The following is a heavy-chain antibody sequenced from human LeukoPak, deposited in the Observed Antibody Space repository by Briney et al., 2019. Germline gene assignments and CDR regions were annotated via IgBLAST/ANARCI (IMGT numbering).Heavy chain of an antibody. CDR3: ARDRNWNFDY. J-gene: IGHJ4*02. D-gene: IGHD1-20*01. CDR2: INHSGST. V-gene: IGHV4-34*01. Sequence: KPSETLCLTCAVYGGTFSGYYWSWIRQPPGKGLEWIGEINHSGSTNYNPSLKSRVTISVDTSKNQFSLKLSSVTAADTAVYYCARDRNWNFDYWGQGTLVTVSS. CDR1: GGTFSGYY.